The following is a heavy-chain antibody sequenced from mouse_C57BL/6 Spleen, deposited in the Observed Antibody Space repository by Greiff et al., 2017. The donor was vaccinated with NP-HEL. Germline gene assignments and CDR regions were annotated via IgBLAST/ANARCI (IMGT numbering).Heavy chain of an antibody. Sequence: VKLQESGPELVKPGASVKISCKASGYAFSSSWMNWVKQRPGKGLEWIGRIYPGDGDTNYNGKFKGKATLTADKSSSTAYMQLSSLTSEDSAVYFCARGYYDYGFDYWGQGTTLTVSS. V-gene: IGHV1-82*01. CDR1: GYAFSSSW. D-gene: IGHD2-4*01. J-gene: IGHJ2*01. CDR2: IYPGDGDT. CDR3: ARGYYDYGFDY.